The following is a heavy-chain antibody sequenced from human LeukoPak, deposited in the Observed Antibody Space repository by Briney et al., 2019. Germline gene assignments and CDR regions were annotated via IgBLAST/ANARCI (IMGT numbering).Heavy chain of an antibody. J-gene: IGHJ6*02. Sequence: GGSLRLSCAGSGFSFSDAWMSWVREAPGKGLEWVGRIKSNSDGGTADYGAPVKGRFTISRDDPKNPLYLQMNSLKTEDTAVYHCTTVTRSLLWGLDVWGQGTTVTVSS. CDR2: IKSNSDGGTA. CDR1: GFSFSDAW. D-gene: IGHD2-15*01. V-gene: IGHV3-15*01. CDR3: TTVTRSLLWGLDV.